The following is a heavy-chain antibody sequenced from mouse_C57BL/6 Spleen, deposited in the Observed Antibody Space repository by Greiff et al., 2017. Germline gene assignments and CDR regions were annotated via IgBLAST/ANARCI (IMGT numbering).Heavy chain of an antibody. V-gene: IGHV1-81*01. J-gene: IGHJ1*03. CDR1: GYTFTSYW. D-gene: IGHD1-1*01. CDR3: ARSGGSRYFDV. Sequence: QVQLQQPGAELVKPGASVKMSCKASGYTFTSYWITWVKQRTGQGLEWIGEIYPRSGNTYYNEKFKGKATLTADKSSSTAYMELRSLTSEDSAVYFCARSGGSRYFDVWGTGTTVTVSS. CDR2: IYPRSGNT.